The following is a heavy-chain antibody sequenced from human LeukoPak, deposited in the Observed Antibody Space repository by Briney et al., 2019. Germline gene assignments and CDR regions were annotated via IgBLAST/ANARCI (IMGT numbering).Heavy chain of an antibody. CDR1: GGSISSSSYY. V-gene: IGHV4-39*01. CDR3: ARRRSTSCYDY. J-gene: IGHJ4*02. D-gene: IGHD2-2*01. CDR2: LYYSGST. Sequence: PSETLSLTCTVSGGSISSSSYYWGRIRQSPGKGLEWIGSLYYSGSTYYNPSLKSRVTISVDTSKNQFSLKLSSVTAADTAVYYCARRRSTSCYDYWGQGTLVTVSS.